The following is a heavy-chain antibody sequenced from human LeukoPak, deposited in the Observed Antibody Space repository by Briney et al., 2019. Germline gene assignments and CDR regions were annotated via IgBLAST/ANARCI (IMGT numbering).Heavy chain of an antibody. Sequence: ASETLSLTCSVSGGSISSGHYYWAWIRQPPGKGLQWIGSIYYSGTTYNNPSLKSRVTISVDTSKNQFSLNLSSVTAADTAVYYCASFYCSGGSCYQYFSYYYMDVWGKGTTVTISS. J-gene: IGHJ6*03. CDR2: IYYSGTT. V-gene: IGHV4-39*01. CDR1: GGSISSGHYY. CDR3: ASFYCSGGSCYQYFSYYYMDV. D-gene: IGHD2-15*01.